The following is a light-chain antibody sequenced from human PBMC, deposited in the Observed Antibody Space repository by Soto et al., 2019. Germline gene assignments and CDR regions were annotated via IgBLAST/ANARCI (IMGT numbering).Light chain of an antibody. V-gene: IGKV3-15*01. CDR2: ATS. Sequence: EIVMTQSPATLSVSPGERATLSCRASQSVSSNLAWYQQKPGQAPRLLIYATSTRATGFPARFSGSGSGTEFTLTISGLQSEDFAVFYCQQYGTSEIIFGQGTRLQIK. J-gene: IGKJ5*01. CDR1: QSVSSN. CDR3: QQYGTSEII.